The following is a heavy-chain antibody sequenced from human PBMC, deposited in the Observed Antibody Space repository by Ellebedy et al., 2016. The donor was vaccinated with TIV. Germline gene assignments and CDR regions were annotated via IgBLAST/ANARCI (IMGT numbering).Heavy chain of an antibody. V-gene: IGHV4-59*11. D-gene: IGHD3-16*01. Sequence: SETLSLTXTVSGGSINSHYWSWIRQPPGKGLEWIGYIYYSGSTNYNPSLKSRVTISVDTSKNQFSLKLSSVTAADTAVYYCARFGYFQHWGQGTLVTVSS. CDR1: GGSINSHY. CDR3: ARFGYFQH. J-gene: IGHJ1*01. CDR2: IYYSGST.